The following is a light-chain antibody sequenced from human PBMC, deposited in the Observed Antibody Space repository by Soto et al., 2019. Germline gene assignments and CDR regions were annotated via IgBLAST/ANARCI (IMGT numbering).Light chain of an antibody. CDR1: QSITSRY. V-gene: IGKV3-20*01. CDR2: GAS. J-gene: IGKJ3*01. Sequence: EIVWTQSPGTLSLSPGERATLSCRASQSITSRYLAWYQQKPGQAPRLLIYGASSRATGIPDRFSGSGSGTDFPLTISRLEPEDFAVYYCQQFGSSPGFTFGPGTKVDIK. CDR3: QQFGSSPGFT.